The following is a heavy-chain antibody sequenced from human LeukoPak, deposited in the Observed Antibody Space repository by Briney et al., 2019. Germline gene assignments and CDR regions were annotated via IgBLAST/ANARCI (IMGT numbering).Heavy chain of an antibody. J-gene: IGHJ4*02. CDR3: ARAHPSDYFDY. CDR2: INPNSGGT. V-gene: IGHV1-2*02. Sequence: ASVKVSCKASGYTFTGYYMHWVQQAPGQGLEWMGWINPNSGGTNYAQKFQGRVTMTKDTSISTAYMELSRLRSDDTAVYYCARAHPSDYFDYWGQGTLVTVSS. CDR1: GYTFTGYY.